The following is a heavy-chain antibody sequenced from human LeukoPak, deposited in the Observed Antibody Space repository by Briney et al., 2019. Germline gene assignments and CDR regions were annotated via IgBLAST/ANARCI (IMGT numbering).Heavy chain of an antibody. CDR1: GGSFSGYY. D-gene: IGHD6-13*01. Sequence: SETLSLTCAVYGGSFSGYYWSWIRQPPGQGLEWIGEINHSGSTNYNPSLKSRVTISVDTSKNQFSLKLSSVTAADTAVYYCASRKNSSSWYPFDYWGQGTLVTVSS. J-gene: IGHJ4*02. CDR2: INHSGST. CDR3: ASRKNSSSWYPFDY. V-gene: IGHV4-34*01.